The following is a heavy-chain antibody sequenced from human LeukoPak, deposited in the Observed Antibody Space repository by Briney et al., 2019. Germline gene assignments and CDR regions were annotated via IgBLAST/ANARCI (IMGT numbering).Heavy chain of an antibody. D-gene: IGHD3-16*01. J-gene: IGHJ5*02. CDR1: GGSISSSSYY. V-gene: IGHV4-39*01. CDR2: IHYSEST. Sequence: PSETLSLTCTVSGGSISSSSYYWGWIRQPPGKGLEWIVSIHYSESTYYNPSLESRVTISVDTSKNQFSLKLSSVTAADTAVYYCARQTRGLRLWFDPWGQGTLVTVSS. CDR3: ARQTRGLRLWFDP.